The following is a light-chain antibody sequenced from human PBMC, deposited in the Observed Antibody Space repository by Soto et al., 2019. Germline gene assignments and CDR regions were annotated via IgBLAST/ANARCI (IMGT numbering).Light chain of an antibody. J-gene: IGLJ2*01. CDR3: SSYTSSSTVV. V-gene: IGLV2-14*01. Sequence: QSALTQPASVSESPGQSITISCTGTSSDVGGYNYVSWHRQHPGKAPKLMIYDVSNRPSGVSNRFSGSKSGNTASLTISGLQAEDEADYYCSSYTSSSTVVFGGATKLTVL. CDR1: SSDVGGYNY. CDR2: DVS.